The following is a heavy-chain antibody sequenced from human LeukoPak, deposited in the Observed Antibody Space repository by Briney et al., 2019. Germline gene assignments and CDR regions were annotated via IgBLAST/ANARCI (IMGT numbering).Heavy chain of an antibody. V-gene: IGHV4-59*08. CDR1: GGSISSYY. CDR2: IYYSGNT. D-gene: IGHD6-6*01. J-gene: IGHJ4*02. CDR3: ARTLYSTSSLFDY. Sequence: PSETLSLTCTVSGGSISSYYWNWIRQPPGKGLAWLGHIYYSGNTDYNPSLKSRVTISVDTSKNQFSLNLSSVTAADTAVYYCARTLYSTSSLFDYWGQGTLVTVSS.